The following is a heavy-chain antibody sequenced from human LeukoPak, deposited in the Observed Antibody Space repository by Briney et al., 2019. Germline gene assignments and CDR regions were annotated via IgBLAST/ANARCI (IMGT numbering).Heavy chain of an antibody. J-gene: IGHJ4*02. D-gene: IGHD3-9*01. CDR1: GFTFSSYG. CDR3: AKEWGHYDTLTGYLN. V-gene: IGHV3-30*18. Sequence: GGSLRLSCAASGFTFSSYGMHWVRQAPGKGLEWLAVISYDGSNKYYADSVKGRFTISRDNSKNTLYLKMNSLRAEDTAVYYCAKEWGHYDTLTGYLNWGQGTLVTVSS. CDR2: ISYDGSNK.